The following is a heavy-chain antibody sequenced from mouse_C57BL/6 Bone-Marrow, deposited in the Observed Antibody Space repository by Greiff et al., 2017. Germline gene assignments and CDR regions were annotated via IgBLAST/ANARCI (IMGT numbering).Heavy chain of an antibody. D-gene: IGHD1-1*01. J-gene: IGHJ4*01. CDR1: GFTFSSYG. CDR2: ISSGGSYT. Sequence: EVKLMESGGDLVKPGGSLKLSCAASGFTFSSYGMSWVRQTPDKRLEWVATISSGGSYTYYPDSVKGRFTISRDNAKNTLYLQMSSLKSEDTAMYYCARQNYYYGSRGDAMDYWGQGTSVTVSS. CDR3: ARQNYYYGSRGDAMDY. V-gene: IGHV5-6*01.